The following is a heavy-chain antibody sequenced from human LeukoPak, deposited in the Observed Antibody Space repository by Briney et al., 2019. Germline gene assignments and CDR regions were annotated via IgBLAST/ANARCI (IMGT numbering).Heavy chain of an antibody. Sequence: GESLKISCQGSGYSFTSSWIGWVRLMPGRGLEWMGIIYPGDSDTRYSPSFQGQVTISADKSISTAYLQWNSLKASDTAMYYCARLDGRFDYWGQGTLVTVSS. J-gene: IGHJ4*01. V-gene: IGHV5-51*01. D-gene: IGHD2-2*03. CDR1: GYSFTSSW. CDR3: ARLDGRFDY. CDR2: IYPGDSDT.